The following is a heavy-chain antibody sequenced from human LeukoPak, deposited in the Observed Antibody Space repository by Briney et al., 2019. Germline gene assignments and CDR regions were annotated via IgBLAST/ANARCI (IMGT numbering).Heavy chain of an antibody. CDR1: GGSMNSGIYY. CDR2: IFHSGST. Sequence: SETLSLTCSVSGGSMNSGIYYWSWIRQPPGKGLEWIGYIFHSGSTNYNPSLKSRVTMSLDMSKNQFSVNLTSVTAADTAVYYCARGGQHSSGWRGNWGQGTLVSVSS. V-gene: IGHV4-30-2*01. CDR3: ARGGQHSSGWRGN. J-gene: IGHJ4*02. D-gene: IGHD6-19*01.